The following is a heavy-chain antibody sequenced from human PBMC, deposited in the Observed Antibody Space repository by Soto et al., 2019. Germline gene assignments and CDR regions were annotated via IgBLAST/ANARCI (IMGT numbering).Heavy chain of an antibody. J-gene: IGHJ4*02. V-gene: IGHV6-1*01. Sequence: PSQTLSLTCAISGDRVSSNSAAWNWIRQSPSRGLEWLGRTYYRSKWYNDYAVSVKSRITINPDTSKNQFSLQLHSVTPDDTAVYYCAIGNPIRGRIDSWGQGTLVTVSS. CDR3: AIGNPIRGRIDS. CDR2: TYYRSKWYN. CDR1: GDRVSSNSAA. D-gene: IGHD1-1*01.